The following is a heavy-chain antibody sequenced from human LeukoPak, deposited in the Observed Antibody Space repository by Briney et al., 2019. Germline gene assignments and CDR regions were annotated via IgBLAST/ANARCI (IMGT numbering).Heavy chain of an antibody. V-gene: IGHV3-23*01. CDR1: GFTFSSYG. J-gene: IGHJ4*02. D-gene: IGHD3-10*01. Sequence: GGTLRLSCAASGFTFSSYGMSWVRQAPGKGLEWVSAISGSGGSTYYADSVKGRFTISRDNSKNTLYLQMNSLRAEDTAVYYCAKAVVWFGELSPDYWGQGTLVTVSS. CDR3: AKAVVWFGELSPDY. CDR2: ISGSGGST.